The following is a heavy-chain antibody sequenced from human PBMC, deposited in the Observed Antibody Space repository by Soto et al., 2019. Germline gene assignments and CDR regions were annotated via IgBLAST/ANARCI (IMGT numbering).Heavy chain of an antibody. J-gene: IGHJ4*02. CDR1: GFTLSNYW. Sequence: VQLVESGGGLVQPGGSLRLSCAASGFTLSNYWMTWVRQAPGKGLEWVANINKDGSQKNYVDSVKGRFTIARDNGKNSLLLQINGRRVEDTALYNGVGERGLAYWGQGALVTVSS. V-gene: IGHV3-7*03. CDR2: INKDGSQK. CDR3: VGERGLAY. D-gene: IGHD6-19*01.